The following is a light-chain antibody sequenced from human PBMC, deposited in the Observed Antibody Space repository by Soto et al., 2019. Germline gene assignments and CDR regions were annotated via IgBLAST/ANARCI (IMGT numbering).Light chain of an antibody. CDR1: QTIYRS. V-gene: IGKV1-39*01. CDR3: QQSHSAPLT. CDR2: TAS. J-gene: IGKJ1*01. Sequence: DIQMTQSPASLSASVGDRVTITCRASQTIYRSLNWYQQKPGKAPNLLIFTASTLQSGVPSRFSGSGSVTDFSLTISGLQREDFATYYCQQSHSAPLTFGQGTEVEVE.